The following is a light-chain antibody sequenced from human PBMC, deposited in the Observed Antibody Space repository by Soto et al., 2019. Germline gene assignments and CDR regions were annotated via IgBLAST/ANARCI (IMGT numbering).Light chain of an antibody. CDR3: SSYTGGNPSYV. J-gene: IGLJ1*01. V-gene: IGLV2-8*01. CDR1: SSDVGGYDY. CDR2: EVT. Sequence: QSVLTQPPSASGSPGQSVTISCPGTSSDVGGYDYVSWYQQHPGKAPKLMIYEVTIRPSGVSDRCSGSKSGNPASLTVSGLQAEDEADYYCSSYTGGNPSYVFGTGTKVTVL.